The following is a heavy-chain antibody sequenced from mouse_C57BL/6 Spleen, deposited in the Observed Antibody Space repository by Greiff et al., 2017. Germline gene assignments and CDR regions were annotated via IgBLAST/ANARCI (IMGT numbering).Heavy chain of an antibody. CDR2: IYPGNSDT. J-gene: IGHJ2*01. Sequence: VQLQQSGTVLARPGASVKMSCKTSGYTFTSYWMHWVKQRPGQGLEWIGAIYPGNSDTSYNQKFKGKAKLTAVTSASTAYMELSSLTNEDSAVYYCTRGDDGYYVDFDYWGQGTTLTVSS. CDR3: TRGDDGYYVDFDY. V-gene: IGHV1-5*01. CDR1: GYTFTSYW. D-gene: IGHD2-3*01.